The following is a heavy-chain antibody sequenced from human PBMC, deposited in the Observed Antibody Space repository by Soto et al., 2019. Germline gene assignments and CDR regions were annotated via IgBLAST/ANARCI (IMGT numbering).Heavy chain of an antibody. CDR1: GYTFTSYG. D-gene: IGHD3-3*01. CDR2: ISAYNGNT. J-gene: IGHJ6*02. Sequence: QVQLVQSGAEVKKPGASVKVSCKASGYTFTSYGISWVRQAPGQGLEWMGWISAYNGNTNYAQKLQGRVTMTTDTSTSTAYMXQRXLXFDDTAVYYGALDDFWRGYYMALTSHRFNYYYGMDVWGQGTTVTVSS. V-gene: IGHV1-18*01. CDR3: ALDDFWRGYYMALTSHRFNYYYGMDV.